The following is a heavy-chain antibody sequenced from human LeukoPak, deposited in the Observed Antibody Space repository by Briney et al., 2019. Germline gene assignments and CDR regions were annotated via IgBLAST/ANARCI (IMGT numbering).Heavy chain of an antibody. CDR1: GFTFSSYA. J-gene: IGHJ5*02. D-gene: IGHD3-22*01. CDR3: TRSKYDSSGYYVGGDQ. V-gene: IGHV3-30-3*01. CDR2: ISYDGSNK. Sequence: GGSLRLSCAASGFTFSSYAMHWVRQAPGKGLEWVAVISYDGSNKYYADSVKGRFTISRDNSKNTLYLQMNSLKTEDTAIYYCTRSKYDSSGYYVGGDQWGQGTLVIVSS.